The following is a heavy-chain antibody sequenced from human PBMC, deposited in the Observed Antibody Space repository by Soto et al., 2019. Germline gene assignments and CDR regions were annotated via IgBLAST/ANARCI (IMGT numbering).Heavy chain of an antibody. CDR1: GGSIRSSHTSTY. CDR3: ARGSTRRGACDI. J-gene: IGHJ3*02. Sequence: SETLSLTCSVSGGSIRSSHTSTYWTWIRQPPGKGLEWIAYIYHNGNTNYNPSLKSRVTMSVDASKNQFSLKLNSVTAADTAVYYCARGSTRRGACDIWGQGTTVTVSS. CDR2: IYHNGNT. D-gene: IGHD1-1*01. V-gene: IGHV4-61*05.